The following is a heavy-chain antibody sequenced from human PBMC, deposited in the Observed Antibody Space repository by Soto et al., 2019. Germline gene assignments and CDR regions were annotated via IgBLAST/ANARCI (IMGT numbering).Heavy chain of an antibody. Sequence: TLSLTCTVSGGSISSYYWSWIRQPPGKALEWLALIYWDDDKRYSPSLKSRLTITKDTSKNQVVLTMTNMDPVDTATYYCATGPRELRFFDYWGQGTLVTVSS. CDR2: IYWDDDK. J-gene: IGHJ4*02. V-gene: IGHV2-5*08. CDR1: GGSISSYYW. CDR3: ATGPRELRFFDY. D-gene: IGHD3-3*01.